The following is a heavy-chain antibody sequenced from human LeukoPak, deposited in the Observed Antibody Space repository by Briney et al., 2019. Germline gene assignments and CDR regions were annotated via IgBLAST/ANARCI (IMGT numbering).Heavy chain of an antibody. J-gene: IGHJ4*02. CDR2: IHPEGNEK. CDR3: ARGDDFSGDH. CDR1: GFTLSNFW. Sequence: GGSLRLSCAISGFTLSNFWMSWVRQAPGRGLEWVANIHPEGNEKYHLESVKGRFTISRDNINNLLFLQMNALRVEDMAIYYCARGDDFSGDHWGQGTLVTVSS. D-gene: IGHD1-1*01. V-gene: IGHV3-7*04.